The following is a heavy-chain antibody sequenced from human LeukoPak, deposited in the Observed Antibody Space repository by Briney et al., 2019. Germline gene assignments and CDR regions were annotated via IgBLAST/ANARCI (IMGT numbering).Heavy chain of an antibody. V-gene: IGHV3-53*01. D-gene: IGHD3-10*01. J-gene: IGHJ3*02. CDR2: IYSDGST. Sequence: PGGSLRLSCAASGFTVSSNYMSWVRQAPGKGLEWVSVIYSDGSTHYADSVKGRFTISRDISKNTLYLQMNSLRVEDTAVYYCARAGKWYGELLHAFDIWGQGTMVTVSS. CDR1: GFTVSSNY. CDR3: ARAGKWYGELLHAFDI.